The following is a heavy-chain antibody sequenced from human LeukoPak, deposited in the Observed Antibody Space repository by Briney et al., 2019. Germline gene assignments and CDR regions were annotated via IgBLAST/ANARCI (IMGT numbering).Heavy chain of an antibody. CDR3: ARERSGYYYMDV. V-gene: IGHV3-53*05. CDR2: IYSGGNT. D-gene: IGHD6-25*01. J-gene: IGHJ6*03. Sequence: PGGSLRLSCAASGLTVSSNCMSWVRQAPGKGLEWVSFIYSGGNTYYADSVKGRFTISRDNSKNTLYLQMNSLRAEDTAVYYCARERSGYYYMDVWGKGTTVTVSS. CDR1: GLTVSSNC.